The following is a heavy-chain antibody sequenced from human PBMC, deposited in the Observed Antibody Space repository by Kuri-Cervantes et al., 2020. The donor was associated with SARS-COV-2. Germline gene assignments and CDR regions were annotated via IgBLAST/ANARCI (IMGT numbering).Heavy chain of an antibody. Sequence: GESLKISCAASGFTFSSYGMHWVRQAPGKGLEWVAFIRYDGSNKYYADSVKGRFTISRDNSKTTLYLQMNSLRAEDTAVYYCAKDSLRRPFYYYYYYMDVWGKGTTVTVSS. J-gene: IGHJ6*03. CDR2: IRYDGSNK. D-gene: IGHD4-17*01. V-gene: IGHV3-30*02. CDR1: GFTFSSYG. CDR3: AKDSLRRPFYYYYYYMDV.